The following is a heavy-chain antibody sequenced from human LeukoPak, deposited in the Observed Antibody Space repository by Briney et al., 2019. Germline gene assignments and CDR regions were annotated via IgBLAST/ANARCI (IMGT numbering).Heavy chain of an antibody. V-gene: IGHV5-51*01. CDR1: GYRCTNYW. Sequence: PGESLKISCKGSGYRCTNYWIGWVRQMPGKGLELMGSIYPGDSDTRYSPSFQGQVTISADKSITTAYLHWSSLKASDTAIYYCARQGVYYSDSSAFYYWGQGTLVTVSS. CDR2: IYPGDSDT. J-gene: IGHJ4*02. CDR3: ARQGVYYSDSSAFYY. D-gene: IGHD3-22*01.